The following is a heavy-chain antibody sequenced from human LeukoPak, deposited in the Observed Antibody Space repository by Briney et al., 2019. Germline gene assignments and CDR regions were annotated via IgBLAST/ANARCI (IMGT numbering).Heavy chain of an antibody. V-gene: IGHV3-11*01. CDR3: AREKAAAGPNNWFDP. CDR1: GFTFSDYY. D-gene: IGHD6-13*01. Sequence: PGGSLRLSCAASGFTFSDYYMSWIRQAPGKGLEWVSYISSSGSTIYYADSVKGRFTISRDNAKNSLYLQMNSLRAEDTAVYYCAREKAAAGPNNWFDPWGQGTLVTVSS. CDR2: ISSSGSTI. J-gene: IGHJ5*02.